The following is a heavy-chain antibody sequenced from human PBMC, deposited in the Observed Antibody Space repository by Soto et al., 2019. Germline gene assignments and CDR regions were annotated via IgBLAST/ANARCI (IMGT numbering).Heavy chain of an antibody. J-gene: IGHJ5*02. CDR3: ARHSLALRKNNWFDP. CDR1: GDSIISSDFY. V-gene: IGHV4-39*01. CDR2: IFYLVSS. D-gene: IGHD3-3*02. Sequence: SETLSLTCTVSGDSIISSDFYWGWVLQPPGKGLEWIGSIFYLVSSYYNPSLKSRVTMSVDTSKNQFSLRLRSVTAADTALYFCARHSLALRKNNWFDPWGQGIMVTVSS.